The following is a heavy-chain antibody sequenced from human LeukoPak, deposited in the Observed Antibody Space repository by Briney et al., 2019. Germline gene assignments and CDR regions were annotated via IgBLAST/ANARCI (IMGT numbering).Heavy chain of an antibody. Sequence: PGGTLRLSCAASGFTFSSYGMSWVRQAPGKGLEWVSAISGSGGSTYYADSVKGRFTISRDNSKNTLYLQMNSLRAEDTAVYYCAKTGDIVVVPAAEYFDYWGQGTLVTVSS. CDR1: GFTFSSYG. J-gene: IGHJ4*02. CDR2: ISGSGGST. CDR3: AKTGDIVVVPAAEYFDY. D-gene: IGHD2-2*01. V-gene: IGHV3-23*01.